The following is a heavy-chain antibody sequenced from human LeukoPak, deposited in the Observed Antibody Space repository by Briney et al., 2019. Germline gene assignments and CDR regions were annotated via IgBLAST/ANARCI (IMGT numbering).Heavy chain of an antibody. J-gene: IGHJ6*02. V-gene: IGHV3-7*03. Sequence: GGSLRLSCAASGFTFSRYWMSWVRQAPGKGLEWVANIKEDGSEKYYLDSVKGRFTISRDNAKNSLYLQMNSLRAEDTAVYYCAREAGPRMGYGMDVWGQGTTVTVSS. D-gene: IGHD6-19*01. CDR1: GFTFSRYW. CDR2: IKEDGSEK. CDR3: AREAGPRMGYGMDV.